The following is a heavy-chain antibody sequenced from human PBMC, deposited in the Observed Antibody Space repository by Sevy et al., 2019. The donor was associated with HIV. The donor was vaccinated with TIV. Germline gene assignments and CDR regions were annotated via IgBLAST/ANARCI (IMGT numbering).Heavy chain of an antibody. Sequence: GGSLRLSCAASGFTFSSYSMNWVRQAPGKGLEWVSSISSSSSYIYYADSVKGRFTISRDNAKNSLYLQMNSLRAEDTAVYYCARIRGGGMVRGVITPRWRYMDVWGKGTTVTVSS. V-gene: IGHV3-21*01. CDR3: ARIRGGGMVRGVITPRWRYMDV. CDR1: GFTFSSYS. CDR2: ISSSSSYI. J-gene: IGHJ6*03. D-gene: IGHD3-10*01.